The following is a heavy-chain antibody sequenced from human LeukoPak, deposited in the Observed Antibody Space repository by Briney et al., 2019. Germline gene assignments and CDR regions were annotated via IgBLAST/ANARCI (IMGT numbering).Heavy chain of an antibody. CDR3: ARAYYSYMDV. Sequence: SETLSLTCAVYGGSFSGYYWSWIRQPPGKGLEWIGEINHSGSTNYNPSLKSRVTISVDTSKNQFSLKLSSVTAADTAVYYCARAYYSYMDVWGKGTTVTVSS. V-gene: IGHV4-34*01. J-gene: IGHJ6*03. CDR1: GGSFSGYY. CDR2: INHSGST.